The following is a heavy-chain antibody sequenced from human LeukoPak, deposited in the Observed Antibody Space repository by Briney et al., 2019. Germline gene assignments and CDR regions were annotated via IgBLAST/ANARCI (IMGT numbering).Heavy chain of an antibody. D-gene: IGHD5-18*01. V-gene: IGHV4-30-2*01. CDR2: ISHSGST. CDR1: GGSISSGGYS. J-gene: IGHJ4*02. CDR3: ATRGYSYGPFDY. Sequence: SQTLSLTCAVSGGSISSGGYSWRWIRQPPGTGLEWIGFISHSGSTYYNPSLKSRVTISVDRSKNQFSLNLSSVTAADTAVYYCATRGYSYGPFDYWGQGTLVTVSS.